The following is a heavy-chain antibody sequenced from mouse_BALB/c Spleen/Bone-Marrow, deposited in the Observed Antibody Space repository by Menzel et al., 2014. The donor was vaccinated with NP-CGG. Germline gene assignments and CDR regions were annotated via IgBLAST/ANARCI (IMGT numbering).Heavy chain of an antibody. CDR1: GFTFSSYA. V-gene: IGHV5-9-4*01. J-gene: IGHJ4*01. Sequence: EVQGEESGGGLVKPGGSLKLSCADSGFTFSSYAMSWVRQSPEKRLEWVAEMSSGGSYTDYPDTVTGRFTISRDNAKNTLYLEMSSLRSEDTAMYYCASDHYFYYTMDHRAQCTSVPFSS. CDR2: MSSGGSYT. CDR3: ASDHYFYYTMDH. D-gene: IGHD1-1*01.